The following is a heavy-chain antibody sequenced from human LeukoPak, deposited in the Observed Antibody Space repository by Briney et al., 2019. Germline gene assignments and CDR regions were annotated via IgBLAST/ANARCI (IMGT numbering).Heavy chain of an antibody. Sequence: SQTLSLTCTVSGGSISSGGYYWSWIRQHPGKGLEWIGYIYYSGSTYYNPSLKSRVTISVDTSKNQFSLKLSSVTAADTAVYYCASSSSGWDYYYYMDVWGKGTTVTVSS. V-gene: IGHV4-31*03. J-gene: IGHJ6*03. CDR2: IYYSGST. CDR3: ASSSSGWDYYYYMDV. CDR1: GGSISSGGYY. D-gene: IGHD6-19*01.